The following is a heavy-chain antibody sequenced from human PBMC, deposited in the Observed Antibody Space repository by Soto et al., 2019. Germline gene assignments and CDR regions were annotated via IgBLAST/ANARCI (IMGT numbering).Heavy chain of an antibody. CDR2: ISSSSSYI. J-gene: IGHJ4*02. CDR1: GFTFSSYS. Sequence: VGSLRLSCAASGFTFSSYSMNWVRQAPGKGLEWVSSISSSSSYIYYADSVKGRFTISRDNAKNSPYLQMNSLRAEDTAVYYCATGFGSQYSSGWYFDYWGQGTLVTVSS. CDR3: ATGFGSQYSSGWYFDY. D-gene: IGHD6-19*01. V-gene: IGHV3-21*04.